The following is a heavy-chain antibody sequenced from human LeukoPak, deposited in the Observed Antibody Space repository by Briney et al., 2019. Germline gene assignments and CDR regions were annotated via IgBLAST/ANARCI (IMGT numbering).Heavy chain of an antibody. CDR2: IYPGDSDT. J-gene: IGHJ4*02. D-gene: IGHD2-21*02. V-gene: IGHV5-51*01. CDR3: ARRAYCGGDCYLDY. CDR1: GYSFSSYW. Sequence: GESLKISCKGSGYSFSSYWIVWVRQMPGKGLEWMGMIYPGDSDTRYSPSFQGQVTISADKSISTAYLQWSSLKASDTAMYYCARRAYCGGDCYLDYWGQGTLVTVSS.